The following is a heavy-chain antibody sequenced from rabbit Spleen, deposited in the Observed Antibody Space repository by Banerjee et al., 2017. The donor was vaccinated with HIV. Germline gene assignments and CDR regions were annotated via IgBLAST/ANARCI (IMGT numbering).Heavy chain of an antibody. Sequence: EQLEESGGGLVKPEGSLTLTCKASGVSLNDKDVMCWVRQAPGKGLEWIACTAAGRSTFTYYATWAKGRFTCSKASSTTVTLQMTSLTAADTATYFCARDLPEIIGWNFGFWGQGTLVTVS. CDR1: GVSLNDKDV. D-gene: IGHD1-1*01. J-gene: IGHJ3*01. CDR3: ARDLPEIIGWNFGF. CDR2: TAAGRSTFT. V-gene: IGHV1S45*01.